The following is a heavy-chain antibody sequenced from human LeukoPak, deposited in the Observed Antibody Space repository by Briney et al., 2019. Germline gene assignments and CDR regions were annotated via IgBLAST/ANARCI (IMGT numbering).Heavy chain of an antibody. V-gene: IGHV3-23*01. CDR3: ARKAQYNGHYPLDY. CDR1: GFTFTSYS. Sequence: PGGSLRLSCAASGFTFTSYSMSWVRQAPGKGLEWVSGTNDRGDYTYYADSVKGRFTISRDSSKNTLFLQMNSLRAEDTALYFCARKAQYNGHYPLDYWGQGTLVTVSS. D-gene: IGHD1-7*01. J-gene: IGHJ4*02. CDR2: TNDRGDYT.